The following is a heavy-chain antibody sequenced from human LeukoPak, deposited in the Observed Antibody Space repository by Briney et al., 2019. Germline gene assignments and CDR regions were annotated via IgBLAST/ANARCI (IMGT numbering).Heavy chain of an antibody. J-gene: IGHJ4*02. D-gene: IGHD2-8*01. V-gene: IGHV1-18*01. Sequence: ASVKVSCKASGYTFTSYGISWVRQAPGQGLEWTGWISAYNGNTNYAQKLQGRVTMTTDTSTSTAYMELRSLRSDDTAVYYCARAGYCTNGVCYTPFDYWGQGTLVTVCS. CDR1: GYTFTSYG. CDR3: ARAGYCTNGVCYTPFDY. CDR2: ISAYNGNT.